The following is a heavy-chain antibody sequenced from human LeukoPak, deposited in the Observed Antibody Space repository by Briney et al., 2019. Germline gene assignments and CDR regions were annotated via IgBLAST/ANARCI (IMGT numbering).Heavy chain of an antibody. D-gene: IGHD3-10*01. Sequence: PSETLSLTCTVSGGSMSSHYWSRVRQPPGKALEWIGYISHGGQTLSNPSLSSRVTISVDTSNNQFSLKLTSVTAADTAVYFCARDTYYTSGTYYIDYFDSWGQGALVTVSS. CDR1: GGSMSSHY. J-gene: IGHJ4*02. CDR3: ARDTYYTSGTYYIDYFDS. V-gene: IGHV4-59*11. CDR2: ISHGGQT.